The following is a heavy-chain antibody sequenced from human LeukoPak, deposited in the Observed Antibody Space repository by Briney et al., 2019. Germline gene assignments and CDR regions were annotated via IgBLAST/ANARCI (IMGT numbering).Heavy chain of an antibody. J-gene: IGHJ6*03. V-gene: IGHV3-49*04. Sequence: GRSLRLSCTASGFTFGDYAMSWVRQAPGKGREWVGFIRSKAYGGTTEYAASVKGRFTISRDDSKSIAYLQMNSLKSEDTAVYYCTRDSRLDIVVVPAAMGRGYYYYYMDVWGKGTTVTVSS. CDR2: IRSKAYGGTT. CDR3: TRDSRLDIVVVPAAMGRGYYYYYMDV. D-gene: IGHD2-2*03. CDR1: GFTFGDYA.